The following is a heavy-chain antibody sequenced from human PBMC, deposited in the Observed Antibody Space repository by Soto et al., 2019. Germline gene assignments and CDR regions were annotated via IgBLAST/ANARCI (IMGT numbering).Heavy chain of an antibody. V-gene: IGHV3-73*01. J-gene: IGHJ6*02. CDR3: ARHVFLNYFDSSGLMDV. D-gene: IGHD3-22*01. Sequence: GSLRLSCAASGFTFGGSDIHWVRQASGKGLEWVGRIRTKSNSYATVYVASVKGRFTISRDDSKNTAYLQMNSLKTEDTAVYYCARHVFLNYFDSSGLMDVWGQGTTVTVSS. CDR2: IRTKSNSYAT. CDR1: GFTFGGSD.